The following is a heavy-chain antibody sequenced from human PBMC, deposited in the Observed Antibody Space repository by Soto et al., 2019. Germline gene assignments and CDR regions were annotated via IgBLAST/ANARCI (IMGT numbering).Heavy chain of an antibody. Sequence: ASVKVSCKVSGYTLTELSMHWVRQAPGKGLEWMGGFDPEDGETIYAQKFQGRVTMTEDTSTDTAYMELSSLRSEDTAVYYCATEGSAYSKYAGWFDPWGQGTLVTVSS. CDR1: GYTLTELS. V-gene: IGHV1-24*01. CDR2: FDPEDGET. D-gene: IGHD4-4*01. CDR3: ATEGSAYSKYAGWFDP. J-gene: IGHJ5*02.